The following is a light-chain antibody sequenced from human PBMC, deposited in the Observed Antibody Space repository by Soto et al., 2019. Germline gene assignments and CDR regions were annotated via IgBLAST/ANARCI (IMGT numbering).Light chain of an antibody. CDR2: EVN. V-gene: IGLV2-14*03. J-gene: IGLJ1*01. CDR1: SSDIGAYNY. Sequence: QSVLTQPAPVSGSPGQSITISCTGTSSDIGAYNYVSWYQQHPDKAPKLILYEVNNRPSGVSNRFSGSKSGNTASLTISGLQTEDEADYHCSSYTTSTTVFGTGTKLTVL. CDR3: SSYTTSTTV.